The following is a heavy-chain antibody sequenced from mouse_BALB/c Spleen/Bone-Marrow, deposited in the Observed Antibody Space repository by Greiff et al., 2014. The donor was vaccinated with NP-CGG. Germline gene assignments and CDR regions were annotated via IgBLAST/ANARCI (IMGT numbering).Heavy chain of an antibody. V-gene: IGHV14-3*02. J-gene: IGHJ3*01. Sequence: EVQLQESGAELVKPGASVKLSCTASGFNIKDTYMHWVKQRPEQGLEWIGRIYPANGNTKYDPKFQGKATITAETSSNTAYLQLGCLTSEDMAVYYCARSGDYGSSLAYWGQGTLVTVSA. CDR2: IYPANGNT. CDR3: ARSGDYGSSLAY. D-gene: IGHD1-1*01. CDR1: GFNIKDTY.